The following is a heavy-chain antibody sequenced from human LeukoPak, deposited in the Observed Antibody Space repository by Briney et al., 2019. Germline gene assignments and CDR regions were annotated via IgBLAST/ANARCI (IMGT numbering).Heavy chain of an antibody. CDR2: ISTGTYI. V-gene: IGHV3-48*03. CDR1: GFTFSRFV. Sequence: GGSLSLSCVASGFTFSRFVMMWVGPAPGQGLEWISHISTGTYIAYPDSVKGRFTISRDNAKNSLFRQTHSLRAEDTAVYYCTREQDREASATVVGDYWGQGTLVTVSS. D-gene: IGHD4-23*01. J-gene: IGHJ4*02. CDR3: TREQDREASATVVGDY.